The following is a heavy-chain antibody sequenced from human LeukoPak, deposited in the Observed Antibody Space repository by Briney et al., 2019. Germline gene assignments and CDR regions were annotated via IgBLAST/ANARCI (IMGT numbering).Heavy chain of an antibody. V-gene: IGHV3-7*03. J-gene: IGHJ2*01. CDR2: IKQDGSEK. CDR1: GFTFSSYG. D-gene: IGHD3-16*02. CDR3: AREEHYRRYFAL. Sequence: GGSLRLSCAASGFTFSSYGMSWVRQAPGKGLEWVANIKQDGSEKYYVDSVKGRFTISRDNAKNSLYLQMNSLRAEGTAVYFCAREEHYRRYFALWGRGTLVTVSS.